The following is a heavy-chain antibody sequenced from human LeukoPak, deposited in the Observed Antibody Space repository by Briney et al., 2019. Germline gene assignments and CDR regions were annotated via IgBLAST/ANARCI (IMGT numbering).Heavy chain of an antibody. D-gene: IGHD4-17*01. CDR2: ISYDGSNK. CDR1: GFTFSSYS. J-gene: IGHJ4*02. CDR3: AKDSGDYVLGY. Sequence: PGGSLRLSCAASGFTFSSYSMHWVRQAPGKGLEWVAVISYDGSNKYYADSVRGRFTISRDNSKNTLYLQMNSLRAEDTAVYYCAKDSGDYVLGYWGQGTLVTVSS. V-gene: IGHV3-30*18.